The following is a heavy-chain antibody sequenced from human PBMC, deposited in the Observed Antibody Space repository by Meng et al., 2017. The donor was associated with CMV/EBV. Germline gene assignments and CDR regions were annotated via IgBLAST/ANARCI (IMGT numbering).Heavy chain of an antibody. V-gene: IGHV3-23*03. CDR3: ATKDIVVVPAVLEYGMDV. CDR1: GFTFSSYA. CDR2: IYSGGSST. Sequence: GESLKISCAASGFTFSSYAMSWVRQAPGKGLEWVSVIYSGGSSTYYADSVKGRFTISRDNSKNTLYLQMNSLRAEDTAVYYCATKDIVVVPAVLEYGMDVWGQGTTVTVSS. D-gene: IGHD2-2*01. J-gene: IGHJ6*02.